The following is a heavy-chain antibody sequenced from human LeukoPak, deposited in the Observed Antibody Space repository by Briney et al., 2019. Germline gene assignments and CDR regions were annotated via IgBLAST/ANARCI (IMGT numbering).Heavy chain of an antibody. J-gene: IGHJ4*02. CDR1: GFTFSSYA. CDR2: LRGNGDA. D-gene: IGHD3-16*01. CDR3: AKASWVSTADAVL. Sequence: GGSLTLSCVAAGFTFSSYAMSWVRETPARGLEWVSSLRGNGDAFYADSVKGRFTLSRDESRNTVYLQLNKLRVEDTAIYYCAKASWVSTADAVLWGQGTVVTVSS. V-gene: IGHV3-23*01.